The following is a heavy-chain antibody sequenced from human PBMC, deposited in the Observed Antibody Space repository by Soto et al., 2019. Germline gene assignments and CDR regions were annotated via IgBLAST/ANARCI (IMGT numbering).Heavy chain of an antibody. J-gene: IGHJ4*02. CDR1: GFTFTSSA. CDR3: ARDSTAMATPNFDY. Sequence: GASVKVSCKASGFTFTSSAVQWVRQARGQRLEWIGWIVVGSGNTNYAQKFQERVTITRDMSTSTAYMELSSLRSEDTAVYYCARDSTAMATPNFDYWGKGTLVTVSS. CDR2: IVVGSGNT. D-gene: IGHD5-18*01. V-gene: IGHV1-58*01.